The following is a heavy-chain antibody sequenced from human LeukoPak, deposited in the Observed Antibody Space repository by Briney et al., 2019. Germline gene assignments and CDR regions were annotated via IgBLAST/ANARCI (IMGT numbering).Heavy chain of an antibody. CDR1: GFTFSSYS. CDR2: ISSSGSTI. D-gene: IGHD6-13*01. V-gene: IGHV3-48*01. J-gene: IGHJ4*02. Sequence: GGSLRLSCAASGFTFSSYSMNWVRQAPGKGLEWVSYISSSGSTIYYADSVKGRFTISRDNAKNSLYLQMNSLRAEDTAVYYCARDSIAAIIWGQGTLVTVSS. CDR3: ARDSIAAII.